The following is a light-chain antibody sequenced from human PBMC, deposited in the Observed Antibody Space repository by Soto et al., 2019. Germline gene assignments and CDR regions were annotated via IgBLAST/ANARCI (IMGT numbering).Light chain of an antibody. J-gene: IGKJ1*01. CDR3: QQFDNSPWT. Sequence: EIVLTQSPGTLSLSPGERATLSCRASQTVSSTYLAWYQHKPGQAPRLLIYGASSRATDIPDRFSGSGSGTDFTLTIARLEPEDFEVYYCQQFDNSPWTFGQGTKVDIK. CDR2: GAS. CDR1: QTVSSTY. V-gene: IGKV3-20*01.